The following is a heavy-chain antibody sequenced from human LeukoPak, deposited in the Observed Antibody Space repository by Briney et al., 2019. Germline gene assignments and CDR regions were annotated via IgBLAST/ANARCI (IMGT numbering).Heavy chain of an antibody. CDR3: ASQYSGSPSDY. J-gene: IGHJ4*02. D-gene: IGHD1-26*01. CDR2: INHSGST. Sequence: SETLSLTCAVSGGSFSGYYWSWIRQPPGKGLEWMGEINHSGSTNYNPSLKSRVTISVDTSKNQFSLKLSSVTAADTAVYYCASQYSGSPSDYWGQGTLVTVSS. CDR1: GGSFSGYY. V-gene: IGHV4-34*01.